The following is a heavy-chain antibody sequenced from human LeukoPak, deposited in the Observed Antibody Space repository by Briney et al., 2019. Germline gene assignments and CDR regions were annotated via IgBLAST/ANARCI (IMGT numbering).Heavy chain of an antibody. Sequence: QPGGSLRLSCAASGFTFSSYWMSWVRQAPGKGLEWVANIKQDGSEKYYVDSVKGRFTISRDNAKNSLYLQMNSLRAEDTAVYYCARDLDDSSGYAFDIWGQGTMVTVSS. D-gene: IGHD3-22*01. V-gene: IGHV3-7*01. CDR3: ARDLDDSSGYAFDI. J-gene: IGHJ3*02. CDR1: GFTFSSYW. CDR2: IKQDGSEK.